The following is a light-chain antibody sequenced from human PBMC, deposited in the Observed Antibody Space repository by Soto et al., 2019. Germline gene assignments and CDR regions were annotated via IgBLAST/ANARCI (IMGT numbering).Light chain of an antibody. V-gene: IGLV1-44*01. Sequence: QSVLTQPPSASGTPGRRITISCSGNSSNIGSDTVNWYQQVPGTAPKLLIYSDTLRPSGVPDRFSASKSGTSASLVISGLQSEDEADYSCATWDDSLNRVVFGGGTKLTVL. CDR3: ATWDDSLNRVV. J-gene: IGLJ3*02. CDR2: SDT. CDR1: SSNIGSDT.